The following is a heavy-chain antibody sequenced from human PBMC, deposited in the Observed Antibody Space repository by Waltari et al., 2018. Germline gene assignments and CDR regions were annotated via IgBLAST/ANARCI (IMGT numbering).Heavy chain of an antibody. Sequence: QVQLVQSGADVKKPGASVKVSCKASGYTFTSYAMHWVRQAPGQRLEWMGWINAGNRNTNYSQKFQGSVTITRDTSASTAYMELSSLRSEDTAVYYCAGGLGELRLGELWGGYWGQGTLVTVSS. CDR1: GYTFTSYA. J-gene: IGHJ4*02. CDR3: AGGLGELRLGELWGGY. V-gene: IGHV1-3*01. CDR2: INAGNRNT. D-gene: IGHD3-16*01.